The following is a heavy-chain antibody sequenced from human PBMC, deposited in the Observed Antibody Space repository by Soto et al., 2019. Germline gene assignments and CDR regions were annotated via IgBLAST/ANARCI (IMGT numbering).Heavy chain of an antibody. CDR3: ARWGIAAGDY. V-gene: IGHV3-33*08. J-gene: IGHJ4*02. CDR2: IWYDGSNK. D-gene: IGHD6-13*01. CDR1: GFTFSNSW. Sequence: PXXSLSLSFAASGFTFSNSWMRWVRQAPGKGLEWVAVIWYDGSNKYYADSVKGRFTISRDNSKNTLYLQMNSLRAEDTAVYYCARWGIAAGDYWGQGTLVTVSS.